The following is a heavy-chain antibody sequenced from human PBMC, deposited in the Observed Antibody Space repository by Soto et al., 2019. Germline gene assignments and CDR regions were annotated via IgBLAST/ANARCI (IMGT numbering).Heavy chain of an antibody. CDR3: ARDLYGSGSYVAFEWFDP. D-gene: IGHD3-10*01. CDR1: GFTFSSYS. CDR2: ISSSSSYI. V-gene: IGHV3-21*01. Sequence: EVQLVESGGGLVKPGGSLRLSCAASGFTFSSYSMNWVRQAPGKGLEWVSSISSSSSYIYYADSVKGRFTISRDNAKKSLYLQMNGLRAEDTAVYYCARDLYGSGSYVAFEWFDPWGQGTLVTVSS. J-gene: IGHJ5*02.